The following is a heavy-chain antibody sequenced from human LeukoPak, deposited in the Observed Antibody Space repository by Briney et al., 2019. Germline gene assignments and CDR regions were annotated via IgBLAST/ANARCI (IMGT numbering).Heavy chain of an antibody. V-gene: IGHV4-59*01. Sequence: PSETLSLTCTVSGGSISSYYWSWIRQPAGKGLEWIGYIYYSGSTNYNPSLKSRVTISVDTAKNQFSLKLSSVTAADTAVYYCAIIAVAGTGDYWGQGTLVTVSS. CDR2: IYYSGST. D-gene: IGHD6-19*01. J-gene: IGHJ4*02. CDR3: AIIAVAGTGDY. CDR1: GGSISSYY.